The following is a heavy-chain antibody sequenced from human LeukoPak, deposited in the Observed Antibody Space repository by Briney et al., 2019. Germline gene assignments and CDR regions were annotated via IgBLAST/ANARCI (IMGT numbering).Heavy chain of an antibody. J-gene: IGHJ6*03. V-gene: IGHV4-4*09. CDR3: ARRGSYYYYYMDV. CDR1: GGSISSYY. Sequence: KPSETLSLTCTVSGGSISSYYWSWIRQPPGKGLEWIGYIYTSGSTNYNPSLKSRVTISVDTSKNRFSLKLSSVTAADTAVYYCARRGSYYYYYMDVWGKGTTVTVSS. CDR2: IYTSGST. D-gene: IGHD3-10*01.